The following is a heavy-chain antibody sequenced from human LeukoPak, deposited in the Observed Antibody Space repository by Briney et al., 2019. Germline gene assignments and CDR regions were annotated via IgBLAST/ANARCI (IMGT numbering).Heavy chain of an antibody. D-gene: IGHD1-26*01. V-gene: IGHV3-48*03. CDR1: GFTFSSYE. Sequence: GGSLRLSCAASGFTFSSYEMNWVRQAPGKGLEWVSYISSSGSTIYYTDSVKGRFTISRDNSKNTLYLQMNSLRAEDTAVYYCAKGRGWEASYYYYYMDVWGKGITVTISS. J-gene: IGHJ6*03. CDR2: ISSSGSTI. CDR3: AKGRGWEASYYYYYMDV.